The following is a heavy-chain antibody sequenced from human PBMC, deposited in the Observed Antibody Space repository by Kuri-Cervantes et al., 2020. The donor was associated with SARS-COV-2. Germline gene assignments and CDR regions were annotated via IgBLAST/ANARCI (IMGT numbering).Heavy chain of an antibody. Sequence: SETLSLTCTVSGGSISSSSYYWGWIRQPPGKGLEWIGSIYYSGSTYYNPSLKSRITMSVDTSKNQFSLKLSSVTAADTAVYYCARGRDVDTGAYYYYGMDVWGQGTTVTVSS. CDR2: IYYSGST. J-gene: IGHJ6*02. CDR1: GGSISSSSYY. CDR3: ARGRDVDTGAYYYYGMDV. D-gene: IGHD5-18*01. V-gene: IGHV4-39*07.